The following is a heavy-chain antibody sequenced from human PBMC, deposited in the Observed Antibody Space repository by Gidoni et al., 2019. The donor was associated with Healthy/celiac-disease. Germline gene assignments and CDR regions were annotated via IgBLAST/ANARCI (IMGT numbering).Heavy chain of an antibody. V-gene: IGHV3-49*05. CDR3: TRFTMVQGVHYYYYYGMDV. D-gene: IGHD3-10*01. Sequence: EVQLVESGGGLVKPGRSLRLSCTDSGFTFGDYAMSWFRQAPGKGLEWVGFIRSKAYGGTTEYAASVKGRFTISRDDSKSIAYLQMNSLKTEDTAVYYCTRFTMVQGVHYYYYYGMDVWGQGTTVTVSS. J-gene: IGHJ6*02. CDR2: IRSKAYGGTT. CDR1: GFTFGDYA.